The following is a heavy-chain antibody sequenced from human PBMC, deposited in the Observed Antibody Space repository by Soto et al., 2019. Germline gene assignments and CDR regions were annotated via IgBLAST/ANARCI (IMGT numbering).Heavy chain of an antibody. CDR2: IIPIVGTG. V-gene: IGHV1-69*13. D-gene: IGHD6-13*01. CDR3: ARDLRAAGRPGMDV. Sequence: ASVKVSCKASGGSFSSYAISWVRQAPGQGLEWMGGIIPIVGTGNYAQNFQGRVTITADESTCTAYMELSSLRSEDTAMYYCARDLRAAGRPGMDVWGQGTTVTVSS. CDR1: GGSFSSYA. J-gene: IGHJ6*02.